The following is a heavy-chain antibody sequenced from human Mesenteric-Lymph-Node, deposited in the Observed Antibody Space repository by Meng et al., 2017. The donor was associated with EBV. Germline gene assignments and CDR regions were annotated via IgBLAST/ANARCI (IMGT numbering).Heavy chain of an antibody. Sequence: QLQPQQSGSGLVKPSQTLSPPCTVSGGPVNSGGYSWSWIRQSPEKGLEWIGYVHHSGLTYYNPSLETRVIISLERSKNQFSLKLTSVTAADTAVYYCAGGDYVNQFNYWGQGTLVTVSS. CDR1: GGPVNSGGYS. CDR2: VHHSGLT. J-gene: IGHJ4*02. CDR3: AGGDYVNQFNY. D-gene: IGHD4-17*01. V-gene: IGHV4-30-2*06.